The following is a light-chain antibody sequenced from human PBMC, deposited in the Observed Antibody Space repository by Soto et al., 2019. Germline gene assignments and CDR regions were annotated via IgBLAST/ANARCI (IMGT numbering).Light chain of an antibody. CDR3: QEYSKWTSST. CDR2: GAS. CDR1: QSVRIN. V-gene: IGKV3-15*01. J-gene: IGKJ1*01. Sequence: IVLSNSPATLSLTPGERATLSCRASQSVRINVAWYQQKNGQAPRLLVYGASTRASGIPDRFSGSGSGTEFTLTISSLQSEDFAVYYCQEYSKWTSSTFGPGTKVDIK.